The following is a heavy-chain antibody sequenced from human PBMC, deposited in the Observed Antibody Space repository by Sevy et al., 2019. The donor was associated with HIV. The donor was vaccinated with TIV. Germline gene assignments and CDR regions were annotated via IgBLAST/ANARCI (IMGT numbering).Heavy chain of an antibody. Sequence: SETLSLTCSVSDDSISSSNYFWGWIRQPPGKGLEWIGSIYYTATTYYNPSLKSRFTLSVDTSKKQFSLKLSSVTAADTAVYYCARHGSWSFYFDYWGQGILVTVS. CDR3: ARHGSWSFYFDY. J-gene: IGHJ4*02. D-gene: IGHD6-13*01. CDR1: DDSISSSNYF. V-gene: IGHV4-39*01. CDR2: IYYTATT.